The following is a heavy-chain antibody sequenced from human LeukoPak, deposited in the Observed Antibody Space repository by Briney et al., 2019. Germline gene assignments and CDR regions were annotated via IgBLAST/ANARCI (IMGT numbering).Heavy chain of an antibody. Sequence: GASVKVSCKASGYSFTYYPLNWVRQAPGQGLEWMGWISTSTGNPTYAQGFTGRFVFSLDTSVSTPYLQISNLKADDTAVYYCARGSGGLIEDFWGQGTLVTVSS. CDR3: ARGSGGLIEDF. CDR2: ISTSTGNP. CDR1: GYSFTYYP. J-gene: IGHJ4*02. V-gene: IGHV7-4-1*02. D-gene: IGHD2-15*01.